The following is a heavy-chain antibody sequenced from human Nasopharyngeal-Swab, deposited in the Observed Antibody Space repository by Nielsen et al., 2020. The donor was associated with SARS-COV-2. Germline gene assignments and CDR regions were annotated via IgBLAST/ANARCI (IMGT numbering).Heavy chain of an antibody. CDR3: ASSLYCSSTSCWFMDV. D-gene: IGHD2-2*01. V-gene: IGHV3-23*01. Sequence: GGSLRLSCAASGFTFRSYAISWVRQAPGKGLEWVSVISGSDHTTYYADSVKGRFTISRDNSKNTVNLQMNSLRAEDTAVYYCASSLYCSSTSCWFMDVWGQGTTVTVSS. J-gene: IGHJ6*02. CDR1: GFTFRSYA. CDR2: ISGSDHTT.